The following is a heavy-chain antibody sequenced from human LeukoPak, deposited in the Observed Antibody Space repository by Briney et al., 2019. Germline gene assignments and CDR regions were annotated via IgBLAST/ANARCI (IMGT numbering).Heavy chain of an antibody. J-gene: IGHJ4*02. CDR3: AREESGYCNGGSCPFYFDS. CDR2: IYTSGDT. Sequence: SDTLSFKCTVPCGSISSYYWMLIRQPALKGLECLGRIYTSGDTNYNPSLKSRVTMSVDTSKNQFSLRLNSVTAADTAVYYCAREESGYCNGGSCPFYFDSWGQGTLVTVSS. V-gene: IGHV4-4*07. D-gene: IGHD2-15*01. CDR1: CGSISSYY.